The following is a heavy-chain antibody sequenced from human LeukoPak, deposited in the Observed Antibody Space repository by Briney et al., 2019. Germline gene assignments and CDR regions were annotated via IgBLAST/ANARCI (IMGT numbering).Heavy chain of an antibody. Sequence: PGGSLRLSCAASGFTFSTYDMHWVRQATGKGLEWVSGIGTAYDTHYPDSVKGRFTISRENAKNSFYLQMNSLTAGDTAVYYCARAGQWFSDAFDIWGQGTMVTVSS. CDR2: IGTAYDT. V-gene: IGHV3-13*01. CDR1: GFTFSTYD. D-gene: IGHD3-22*01. J-gene: IGHJ3*02. CDR3: ARAGQWFSDAFDI.